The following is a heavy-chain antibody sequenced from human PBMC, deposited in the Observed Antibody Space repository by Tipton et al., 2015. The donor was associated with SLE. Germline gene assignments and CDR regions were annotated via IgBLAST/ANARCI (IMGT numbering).Heavy chain of an antibody. CDR3: ARTSGNYYY. CDR2: IYYSGST. J-gene: IGHJ4*02. V-gene: IGHV4-59*11. CDR1: GGSISSHY. Sequence: TLSLPCTVSGGSISSHYWSWIRQPPGKGLEWIGYIYYSGSTNYNPSLKSRVTISVDTSKNQFSLKLSSVTAADTAVYYCARTSGNYYYWGQGTLVTVSS. D-gene: IGHD1-26*01.